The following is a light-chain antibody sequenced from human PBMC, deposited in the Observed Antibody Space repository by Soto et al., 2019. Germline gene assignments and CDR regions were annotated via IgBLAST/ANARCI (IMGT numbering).Light chain of an antibody. J-gene: IGKJ4*01. CDR2: DAS. CDR1: QNVYNN. V-gene: IGKV3-15*01. Sequence: MTHSPTTLSVSPEEGATLSCKASQNVYNNLAWYQQRPGQPPRLLIYDASTRATGISARFSGSGYGTEFTLTISSLQSEDFAVYFCQQCRNWPLTFGGGTKV. CDR3: QQCRNWPLT.